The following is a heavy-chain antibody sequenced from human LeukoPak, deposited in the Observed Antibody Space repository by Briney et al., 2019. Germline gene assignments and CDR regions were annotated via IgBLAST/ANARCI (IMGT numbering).Heavy chain of an antibody. Sequence: GGSLRLSCAASGFRFSDFAMSWVRQAPGKGLECVSVISASGGRTYSAESVKARFTISRDNSMNTLYLEMNSLTADDTAVYYCAKGHSDFGTGFDLWGQGTLVTVS. V-gene: IGHV3-23*01. CDR1: GFRFSDFA. D-gene: IGHD4-17*01. CDR3: AKGHSDFGTGFDL. J-gene: IGHJ4*02. CDR2: ISASGGRT.